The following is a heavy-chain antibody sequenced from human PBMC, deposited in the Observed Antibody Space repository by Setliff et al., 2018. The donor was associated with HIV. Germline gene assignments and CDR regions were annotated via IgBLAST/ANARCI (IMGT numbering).Heavy chain of an antibody. CDR3: ARDNVYSYAYLDY. J-gene: IGHJ4*02. CDR1: GGSISSGSYY. CDR2: THISGNT. Sequence: SETLSLTCTVSGGSISSGSYYWSWIRQPAGKGLEWIGRTHISGNTSYNPSLKSRVTISVDTSKNQFSLKLSSVTAADTAIYFCARDNVYSYAYLDYWGRGTLVTVSS. V-gene: IGHV4-61*02. D-gene: IGHD3-16*01.